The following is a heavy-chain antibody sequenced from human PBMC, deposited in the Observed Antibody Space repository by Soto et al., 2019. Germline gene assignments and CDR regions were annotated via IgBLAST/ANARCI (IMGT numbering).Heavy chain of an antibody. V-gene: IGHV1-18*01. CDR1: GYTFTSYG. D-gene: IGHD3-16*01. CDR3: AISVLLMITFGGEKVGAFDI. CDR2: ISAYNGNT. J-gene: IGHJ3*02. Sequence: ASVKVSCKASGYTFTSYGISWVRQAPGQGLEWMGWISAYNGNTNYAQKLQGRVTMTTDTSTSTAYMELRSLRSDDTAVYYCAISVLLMITFGGEKVGAFDIWGQGTMVTVSS.